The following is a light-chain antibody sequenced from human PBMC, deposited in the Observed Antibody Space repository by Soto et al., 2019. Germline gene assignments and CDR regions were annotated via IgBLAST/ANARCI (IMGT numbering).Light chain of an antibody. CDR1: QSVSSSY. CDR3: QQYGSSPRT. Sequence: EIVLTHSPGTLSLSPGERATLSCRASQSVSSSYLAWYQQRPGQAPKLLMYGASSRATGIPDRFSGSGSGTDFTLTISRLEAEDFAVYYCQQYGSSPRTFGQGTKV. V-gene: IGKV3-20*01. J-gene: IGKJ1*01. CDR2: GAS.